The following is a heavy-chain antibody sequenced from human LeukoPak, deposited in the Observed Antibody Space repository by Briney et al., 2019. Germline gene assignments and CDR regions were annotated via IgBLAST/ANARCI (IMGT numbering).Heavy chain of an antibody. Sequence: GSSVKVSCKASADTFSLYAISWVRQAPGQGLEWMGRIIPKFGTAKYAQRFRGRVTITADKSTTTAYMELSSLRSEDTAVYYCARAIYYDVMTGYYDYYSYYMDVWGDGTTVTVSS. CDR3: ARAIYYDVMTGYYDYYSYYMDV. J-gene: IGHJ6*03. CDR2: IIPKFGTA. CDR1: ADTFSLYA. D-gene: IGHD3-9*01. V-gene: IGHV1-69*06.